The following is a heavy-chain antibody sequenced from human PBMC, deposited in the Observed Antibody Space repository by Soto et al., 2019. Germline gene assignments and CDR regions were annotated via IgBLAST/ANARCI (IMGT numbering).Heavy chain of an antibody. D-gene: IGHD4-4*01. J-gene: IGHJ6*02. CDR1: GFTVSSNY. V-gene: IGHV3-53*01. CDR3: ARLHPNYYYYGMDV. CDR2: IYSGGST. Sequence: GGSLRLSCAASGFTVSSNYMSWVRQAPGKGLEWVSVIYSGGSTYYADSVKGRFTISRDNSKNTLYLQMNSLRAEDTAVYYCARLHPNYYYYGMDVWGQGTTVTVSS.